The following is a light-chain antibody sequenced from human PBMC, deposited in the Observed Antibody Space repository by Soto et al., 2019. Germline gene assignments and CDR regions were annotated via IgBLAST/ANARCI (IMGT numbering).Light chain of an antibody. J-gene: IGKJ2*01. Sequence: EIVLTQSPGTLSLSPGERATLSCRASQSVRSNYLAWYQQKPGQAPRLLIYGASSRATGIPDRFSGTGSGTDLTLTINRLEPEDFAVYYCQQYGGSPYTFGQGTKLEIK. CDR3: QQYGGSPYT. CDR2: GAS. V-gene: IGKV3-20*01. CDR1: QSVRSNY.